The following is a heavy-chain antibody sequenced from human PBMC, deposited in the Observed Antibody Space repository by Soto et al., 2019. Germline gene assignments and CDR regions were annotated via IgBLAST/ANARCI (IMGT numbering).Heavy chain of an antibody. J-gene: IGHJ4*02. CDR1: GGSVSSGSYY. Sequence: SETLSLTCTVSGGSVSSGSYYWSWIRQPPGKGLEWIGYIYYSESTNYNPSLKSRVTISVDTSKNQFSLKLSSVTAADTAVYYCARANYYDSPFDYWGQGTLVTVSS. CDR2: IYYSEST. D-gene: IGHD3-22*01. V-gene: IGHV4-61*01. CDR3: ARANYYDSPFDY.